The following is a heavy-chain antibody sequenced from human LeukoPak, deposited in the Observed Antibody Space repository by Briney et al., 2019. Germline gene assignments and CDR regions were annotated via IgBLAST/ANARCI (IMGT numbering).Heavy chain of an antibody. D-gene: IGHD3-10*01. CDR3: ASGSGSYYTRHLLDY. CDR1: GFTFSSYE. CDR2: ISGSGSTI. J-gene: IGHJ4*02. V-gene: IGHV3-48*03. Sequence: PGGSLRLSCAASGFTFSSYEMNWVRQAPGKGLEWVSYISGSGSTIYYADSVKGRFTISRDNAKNSLYLQMNSLRAEDTAVYYCASGSGSYYTRHLLDYWGQGTLVTVSS.